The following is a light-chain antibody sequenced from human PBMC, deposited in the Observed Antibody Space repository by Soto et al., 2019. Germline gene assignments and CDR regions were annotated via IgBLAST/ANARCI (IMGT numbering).Light chain of an antibody. Sequence: EIVMTQSPATLSVSPGERATLSCRASQSVSSNLAWYQQQPGQAPRILLYGSSTRATGIPARFSGSGSGTDFTLTISSLQSEDFAVYYCQQYNNWPRTFGQGTKVEIK. CDR3: QQYNNWPRT. CDR1: QSVSSN. V-gene: IGKV3-15*01. CDR2: GSS. J-gene: IGKJ1*01.